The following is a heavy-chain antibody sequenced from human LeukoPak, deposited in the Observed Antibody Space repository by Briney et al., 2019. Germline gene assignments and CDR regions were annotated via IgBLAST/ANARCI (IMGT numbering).Heavy chain of an antibody. CDR3: ARAKPKNMVRGLIMRRESRYYFDY. CDR2: ISASGGST. Sequence: PGGSLRLSCAASGFTFSSYSMNWVRQAPGKRLEWVSAISASGGSTFYADSVKGRFTISRDNSKSTLYIQMNSLRAEDTAVYYCARAKPKNMVRGLIMRRESRYYFDYWGQGTLVTVSS. V-gene: IGHV3-23*01. J-gene: IGHJ4*02. D-gene: IGHD3-10*01. CDR1: GFTFSSYS.